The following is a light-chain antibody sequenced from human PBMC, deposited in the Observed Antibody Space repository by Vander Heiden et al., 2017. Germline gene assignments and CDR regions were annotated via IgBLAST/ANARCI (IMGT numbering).Light chain of an antibody. CDR1: QSVSNY. V-gene: IGKV3-11*01. J-gene: IGKJ4*01. CDR3: QQRSNAPPEVT. CDR2: DAA. Sequence: EIVLTQSPATLSLSPGERATLSCRASQSVSNYLAWYQHKPGQAPRLLIYDAANRAAGIPARFSGSVSGTDFTLTISSLEPEYCAVYYGQQRSNAPPEVTFGGGTKVEIK.